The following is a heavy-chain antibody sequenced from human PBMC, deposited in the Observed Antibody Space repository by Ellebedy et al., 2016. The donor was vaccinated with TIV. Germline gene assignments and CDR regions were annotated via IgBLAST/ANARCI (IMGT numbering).Heavy chain of an antibody. CDR2: IRGSGGRT. V-gene: IGHV3-23*01. D-gene: IGHD2-2*01. J-gene: IGHJ6*02. CDR3: AKPQSSTNYYGMDV. CDR1: GFTISSND. Sequence: PGGSLRLSCVASGFTISSNDINWVRQAPGKGLEWVSGIRGSGGRTYYADSVKGRFTISRDNSKNTLYLQMNSLRAEDTAVYYCAKPQSSTNYYGMDVWGQGTTVTVSS.